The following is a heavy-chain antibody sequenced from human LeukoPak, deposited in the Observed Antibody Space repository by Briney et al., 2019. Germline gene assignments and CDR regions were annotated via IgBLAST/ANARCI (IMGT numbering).Heavy chain of an antibody. CDR3: TTDSVVVVAVTRLDY. CDR1: GFTFSNAW. J-gene: IGHJ4*02. CDR2: IRSKTDGGTP. D-gene: IGHD2-15*01. Sequence: GGSLRLSCAASGFTFSNAWMSWVRQAPGKGLEWVCRIRSKTDGGTPDYAARVKGRFTISTDDSKNILYLDMNSVKTEDTSVYYCTTDSVVVVAVTRLDYWGQGTLGTVSS. V-gene: IGHV3-15*01.